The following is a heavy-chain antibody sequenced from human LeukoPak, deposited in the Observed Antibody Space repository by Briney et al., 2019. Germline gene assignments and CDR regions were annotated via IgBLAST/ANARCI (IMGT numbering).Heavy chain of an antibody. CDR3: ARRNSNQNVFDI. CDR2: IYTSGRT. CDR1: GGSISSYF. J-gene: IGHJ3*02. V-gene: IGHV4-4*07. Sequence: SETLSLTCTVSGGSISSYFWNWIRQPAGKGLEWIGRIYTSGRTNYNPSLKSRVTMSVDTSKNQFSLRLSSVTAADTAVYYCARRNSNQNVFDIWGQGTMVTVSS. D-gene: IGHD4-23*01.